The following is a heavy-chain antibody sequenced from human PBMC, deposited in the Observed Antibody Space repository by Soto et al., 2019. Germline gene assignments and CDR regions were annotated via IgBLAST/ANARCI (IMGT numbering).Heavy chain of an antibody. CDR2: IYHSATT. CDR3: AKLADYGYLMPQN. D-gene: IGHD4-17*01. CDR1: GGSISRSNW. Sequence: QVQLQESGPGLVKPSGTLSLTCAVYGGSISRSNWWTWVRQPPGKGLEWIGEIYHSATTNYNPSLKSRVTISLDKSKNQFSLKLTSVTAADTAVYYCAKLADYGYLMPQNWGQGTLVTVSS. J-gene: IGHJ4*02. V-gene: IGHV4-4*02.